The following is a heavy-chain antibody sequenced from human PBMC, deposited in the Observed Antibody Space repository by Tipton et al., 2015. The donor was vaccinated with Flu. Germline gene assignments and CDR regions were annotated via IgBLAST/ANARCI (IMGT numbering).Heavy chain of an antibody. D-gene: IGHD3-10*01. CDR3: SRSTYYYGSGTSDY. CDR2: FDYSGTT. V-gene: IGHV4-61*01. CDR1: GASVSSGTYY. Sequence: GASVSSGTYYWSWIRQPPGRGLAWIGHFDYSGTTNNNPSLKSRVTISLDTFQNHFSLKLISVTAADTAVYYCSRSTYYYGSGTSDYWGQGTLVTVSS. J-gene: IGHJ4*02.